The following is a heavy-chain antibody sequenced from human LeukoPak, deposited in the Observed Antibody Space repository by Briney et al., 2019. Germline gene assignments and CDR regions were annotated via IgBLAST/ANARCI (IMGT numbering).Heavy chain of an antibody. CDR1: GGSISSGDYY. V-gene: IGHV4-39*07. CDR3: ARYCSSTSCYGFDY. D-gene: IGHD2-2*01. Sequence: SQTLSLTCTVSGGSISSGDYYWGWIRQPPGKGLEWIGSIYHSGSTYYDPSLKSRVTISVDTSKNQFSLKLSSVTAADTAVYYCARYCSSTSCYGFDYWGQGTLVTVSS. J-gene: IGHJ4*02. CDR2: IYHSGST.